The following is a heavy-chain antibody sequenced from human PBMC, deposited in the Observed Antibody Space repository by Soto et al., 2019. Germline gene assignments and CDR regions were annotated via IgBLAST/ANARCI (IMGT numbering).Heavy chain of an antibody. J-gene: IGHJ4*02. CDR2: VIPIFGTA. D-gene: IGHD3-22*01. CDR3: ARRLDYDSSGSPWIY. V-gene: IGHV1-69*13. CDR1: GGSVSIYA. Sequence: VKVSCKGSGGSVSIYAISWVRQAPGQGLEWMGGVIPIFGTANYAQEFQGRVTITADESTSTAYMELSSLRSEDTAVYYCARRLDYDSSGSPWIYWGQGTLVTVSS.